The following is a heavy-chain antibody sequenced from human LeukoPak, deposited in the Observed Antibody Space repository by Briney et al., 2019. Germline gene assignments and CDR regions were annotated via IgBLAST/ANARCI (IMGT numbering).Heavy chain of an antibody. D-gene: IGHD2-8*01. CDR1: GFTFRSYS. CDR2: ISGSGSHT. J-gene: IGHJ3*02. CDR3: AKERVSSGMMEGVLHM. V-gene: IGHV3-23*01. Sequence: GGSLRLSCAASGFTFRSYSMNWVRQAPGKGLEWVSSISGSGSHTYYADSVQGRFTVSRDNSKNTVNLHLNTVRAEDTAVYYCAKERVSSGMMEGVLHMWGQGTTVSVSS.